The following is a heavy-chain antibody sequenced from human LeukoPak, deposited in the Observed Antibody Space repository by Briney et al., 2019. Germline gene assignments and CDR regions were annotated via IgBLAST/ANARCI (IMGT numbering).Heavy chain of an antibody. V-gene: IGHV4-61*01. J-gene: IGHJ4*02. CDR2: IYYTGST. Sequence: SETLSLTCTVSGGSVSSGTHYWSWIRQPPGKGLEWIGYIYYTGSTNYNPSPKSRVSMSIDTSKNQFSLKLTSVTAADTAVYYCASAPNVDFYDYWGQGTLVTVSS. CDR3: ASAPNVDFYDY. CDR1: GGSVSSGTHY.